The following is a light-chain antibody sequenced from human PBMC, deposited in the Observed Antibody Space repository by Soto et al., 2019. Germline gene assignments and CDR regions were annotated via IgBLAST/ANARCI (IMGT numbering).Light chain of an antibody. CDR1: SSNIGAGYD. J-gene: IGLJ1*01. Sequence: QSALTQPPSVSGAPGQRVTISCTGSSSNIGAGYDVHWYQQLPGTAPKLLIYGNSNRPSGVPDRFSGSKSGTSASLAITGLQAEDEADYYCQSYDSSLSGCVFGTGTKATVL. V-gene: IGLV1-40*01. CDR3: QSYDSSLSGCV. CDR2: GNS.